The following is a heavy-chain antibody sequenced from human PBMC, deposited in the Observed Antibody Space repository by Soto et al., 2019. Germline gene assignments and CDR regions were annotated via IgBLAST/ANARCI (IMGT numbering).Heavy chain of an antibody. Sequence: QVQLVESGGGVVQPGRSLRLSCAASGFTFSSYGMHWVRQAPGKGLEWVAVISYDGSNKYYADSVKGRFTISRDNSKNTLYLQMNSLRAEDTAVYYCAKDVILTGYKVTYYYYGMDVW. V-gene: IGHV3-30*18. CDR1: GFTFSSYG. CDR2: ISYDGSNK. J-gene: IGHJ6*01. D-gene: IGHD3-9*01. CDR3: AKDVILTGYKVTYYYYGMDV.